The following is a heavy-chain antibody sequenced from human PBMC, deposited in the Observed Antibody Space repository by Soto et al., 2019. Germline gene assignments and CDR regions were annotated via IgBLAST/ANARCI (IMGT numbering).Heavy chain of an antibody. J-gene: IGHJ4*02. CDR2: INAGNGNT. Sequence: GASVKVSCKASGYTFTSYAMHWVRQAPGQRLEWMGWINAGNGNTKYSQKFQGRVTITRDTSASTAYMELSSLRSEDTAVYYCARVRVNEEDWSYASYYFDYWGQGTLVTVSS. D-gene: IGHD1-7*01. CDR1: GYTFTSYA. V-gene: IGHV1-3*01. CDR3: ARVRVNEEDWSYASYYFDY.